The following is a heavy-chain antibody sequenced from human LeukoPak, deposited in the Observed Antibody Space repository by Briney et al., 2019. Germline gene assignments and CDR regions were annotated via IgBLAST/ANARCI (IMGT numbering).Heavy chain of an antibody. CDR1: GFTFSSYG. CDR2: ISGSGGST. D-gene: IGHD3-22*01. J-gene: IGHJ4*02. V-gene: IGHV3-23*01. Sequence: NPGGSLRLSWAASGFTFSSYGMSWVRQAPGKGLEWVSAISGSGGSTYYADSVKGRFTISRDNSKNTLYLQMNSLRAEDTAVYYCAKWAYDSSGYYERWGQGTLVTVSS. CDR3: AKWAYDSSGYYER.